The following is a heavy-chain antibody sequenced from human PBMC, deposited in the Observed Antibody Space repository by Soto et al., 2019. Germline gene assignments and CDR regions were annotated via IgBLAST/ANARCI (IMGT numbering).Heavy chain of an antibody. J-gene: IGHJ4*02. D-gene: IGHD3-10*01. CDR2: IYYSGST. Sequence: PSETLSLTCTVSGGSISSYYWSWIRQPPGKGLEWIGYIYYSGSTNSNPSLKSRFTISRDNAKNSLYLQLDSLRAEDTALYYCVRSGDYRSGSYWYFFDYWGQGTQVTVSS. V-gene: IGHV4-59*12. CDR3: VRSGDYRSGSYWYFFDY. CDR1: GGSISSYY.